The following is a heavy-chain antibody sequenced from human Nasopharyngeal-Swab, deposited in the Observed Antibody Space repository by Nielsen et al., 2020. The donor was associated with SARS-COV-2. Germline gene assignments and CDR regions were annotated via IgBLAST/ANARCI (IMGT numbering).Heavy chain of an antibody. CDR1: GFTFESYG. CDR2: ISGGGDNT. D-gene: IGHD6-13*01. V-gene: IGHV3-23*01. Sequence: GESLKISCEASGFTFESYGMTWVRQAPGKGLEWVSTISGGGDNTHYADSVRGRFTISRDNSQRTVFLQMTSLRAEDTALYYCAKDPSAAMDVWGKGTTVIVSS. J-gene: IGHJ6*03. CDR3: AKDPSAAMDV.